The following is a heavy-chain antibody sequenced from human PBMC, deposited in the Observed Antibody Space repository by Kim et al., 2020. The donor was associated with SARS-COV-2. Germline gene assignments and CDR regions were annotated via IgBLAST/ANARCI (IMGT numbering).Heavy chain of an antibody. Sequence: ASVKVSCRASGYTFTAYSLHWVRQAPGQGLQWMGGINPNIGTTKYAQNFQGRVTMTTDKSIRTAYMELSGLRSDDTAVYYCARVRGLSWQQLVGDY. D-gene: IGHD6-13*01. CDR3: ARVRGLSWQQLVGDY. CDR2: INPNIGTT. J-gene: IGHJ4*01. V-gene: IGHV1-2*02. CDR1: GYTFTAYS.